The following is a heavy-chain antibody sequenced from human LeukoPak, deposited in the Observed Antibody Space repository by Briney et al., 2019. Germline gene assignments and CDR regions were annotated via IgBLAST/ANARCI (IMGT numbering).Heavy chain of an antibody. V-gene: IGHV4-61*01. CDR2: IYYSGST. D-gene: IGHD3-9*01. CDR3: ARGPELRYFGWLSWFDP. CDR1: GVSVRSGSYY. Sequence: SETLSLTCTVSGVSVRSGSYYWSWIRQPPGKGLEWIGYIYYSGSTNYNPSLKSRVTMSIDTSTNQFSPRLSSVTAADTAVYYCARGPELRYFGWLSWFDPWGQGILVTVSS. J-gene: IGHJ5*02.